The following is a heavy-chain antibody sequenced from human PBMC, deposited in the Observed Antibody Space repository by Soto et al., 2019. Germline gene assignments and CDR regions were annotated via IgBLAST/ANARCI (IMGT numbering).Heavy chain of an antibody. CDR2: IGGKGNNYAT. V-gene: IGHV3-73*02. Sequence: EVQLVESGGGLVQPGGSLKLSCEASGFTFSGSAMHWVRQASGKGLEWVGRIGGKGNNYATAYAASVKGRFTISREDSKKPAYLQINSLKAEETAVYYCTRAGDRDYQYYYYGMHVWGEGTTGTVSS. D-gene: IGHD4-17*01. CDR3: TRAGDRDYQYYYYGMHV. J-gene: IGHJ6*04. CDR1: GFTFSGSA.